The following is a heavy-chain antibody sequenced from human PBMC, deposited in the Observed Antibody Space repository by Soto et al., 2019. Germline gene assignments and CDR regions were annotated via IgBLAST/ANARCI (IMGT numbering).Heavy chain of an antibody. CDR3: GSGATIAARPMDV. Sequence: PSETLSLTCTVSGGSISSGGYYWSWILQHPGKGLEWIGYICYSGSTYYNPSRKSRVTISVDTSKNQFSLQLSSVTAADTAVYYCGSGATIAARPMDVWGQGTTVTVS. V-gene: IGHV4-31*03. CDR1: GGSISSGGYY. CDR2: ICYSGST. J-gene: IGHJ6*02. D-gene: IGHD6-6*01.